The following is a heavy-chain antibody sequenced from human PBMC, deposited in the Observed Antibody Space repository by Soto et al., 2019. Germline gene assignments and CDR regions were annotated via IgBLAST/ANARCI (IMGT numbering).Heavy chain of an antibody. CDR2: INAGNGNT. V-gene: IGHV1-3*01. Sequence: ALVKVSCKASGYTFTSYAMHWVRQAPGQRLEWMGWINAGNGNTKYSQKFQGRVTITRDTSASTAYMELSSLRSEDTAVYYCAIHYYDFWSGYYTRPNDAFDIWGQGTMVTVSS. J-gene: IGHJ3*02. CDR1: GYTFTSYA. D-gene: IGHD3-3*01. CDR3: AIHYYDFWSGYYTRPNDAFDI.